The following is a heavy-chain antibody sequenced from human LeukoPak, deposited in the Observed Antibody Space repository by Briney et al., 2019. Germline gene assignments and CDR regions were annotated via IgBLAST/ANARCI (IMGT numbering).Heavy chain of an antibody. D-gene: IGHD4-23*01. V-gene: IGHV3-66*01. CDR2: TYTGGST. J-gene: IGHJ4*02. Sequence: GGSLRLSCAASGFTVSDHYMTWVRQAPGKGLEWVSITYTGGSTYSADSVKDRFTVSRDSSKNTLYLQMNSLRAEDTAVYYCAKDPKSTVVTLDYWGQGTLVTVSS. CDR1: GFTVSDHY. CDR3: AKDPKSTVVTLDY.